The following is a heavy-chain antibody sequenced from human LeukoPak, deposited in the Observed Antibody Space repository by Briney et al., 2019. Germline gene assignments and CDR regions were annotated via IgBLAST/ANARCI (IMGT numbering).Heavy chain of an antibody. D-gene: IGHD1-14*01. CDR1: GFSFSASS. V-gene: IGHV3-23*01. CDR3: AKGKVNHDGAFDV. J-gene: IGHJ3*01. Sequence: GGSLRLSCAASGFSFSASSMSWVRQAPGKGLEWVSAISGSGGSTYYADSVKGRFTISRDNSKHTIHLQMNSLRAEDTAVYYCAKGKVNHDGAFDVWGQGTMVTVSS. CDR2: ISGSGGST.